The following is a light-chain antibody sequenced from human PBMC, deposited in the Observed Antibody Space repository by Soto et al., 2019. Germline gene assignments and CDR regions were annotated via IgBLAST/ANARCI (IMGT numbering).Light chain of an antibody. CDR1: QSVLYSANNKNY. Sequence: VMTQSPDSLAVSLSERATINCKSSQSVLYSANNKNYIAWYQQKSGQPPKLLSYCASTRESGLPDRFSGSGSVTDFTLTFSSLKAEDVAVYYCQQYYSTSYTFGKGTKLEIK. J-gene: IGKJ2*01. CDR3: QQYYSTSYT. CDR2: CAS. V-gene: IGKV4-1*01.